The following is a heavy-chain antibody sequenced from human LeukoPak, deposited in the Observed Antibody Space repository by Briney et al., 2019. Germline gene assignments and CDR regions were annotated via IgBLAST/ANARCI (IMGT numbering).Heavy chain of an antibody. V-gene: IGHV1-58*01. CDR2: IVVGSGNT. CDR1: GFTFTSSA. Sequence: VASVKVSRKASGFTFTSSAVQWVRQARGQRLEWIGWIVVGSGNTNYAQKFQERVTITRDMSTSTAYMELSSLRSEDTAVYYCAADSGDSSGHYYDFNWFDPWGQGTLVTVSS. J-gene: IGHJ5*02. CDR3: AADSGDSSGHYYDFNWFDP. D-gene: IGHD3-22*01.